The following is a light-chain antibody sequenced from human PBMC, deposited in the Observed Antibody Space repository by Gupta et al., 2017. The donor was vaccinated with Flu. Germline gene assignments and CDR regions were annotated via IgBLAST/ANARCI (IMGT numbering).Light chain of an antibody. CDR2: DAS. J-gene: IGKJ1*01. CDR3: QQRSNWPS. Sequence: EIVLTQSPATLSLSPGERATLSCRASQCVSSYLSWYQQKPGQAPRLLIYDASNRATGIPAMFSGSGSGTDFTLTISSLEPEDFAVYYCQQRSNWPSFGQGTKVEIK. CDR1: QCVSSY. V-gene: IGKV3-11*01.